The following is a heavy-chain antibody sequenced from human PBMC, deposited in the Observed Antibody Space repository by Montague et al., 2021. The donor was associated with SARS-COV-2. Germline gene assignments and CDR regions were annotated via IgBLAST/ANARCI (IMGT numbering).Heavy chain of an antibody. CDR3: ARAPRKYYDSSGYYNPPYYFDY. V-gene: IGHV3-13*01. CDR2: IGNAGNT. J-gene: IGHJ4*02. CDR1: GFTFSSYC. D-gene: IGHD3-22*01. Sequence: SLRLSCAASGFTFSSYCMHWVRQAPGKGLEWVSAIGNAGNTYYSVSVMGRCTISRENDKNSLYLQMNNLRAGDTAVYYCARAPRKYYDSSGYYNPPYYFDYWGQGTLVTVSS.